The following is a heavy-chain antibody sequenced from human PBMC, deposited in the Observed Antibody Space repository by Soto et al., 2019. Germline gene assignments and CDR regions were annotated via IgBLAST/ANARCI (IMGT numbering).Heavy chain of an antibody. CDR2: INHSGST. CDR1: GGSFSGYY. J-gene: IGHJ3*01. Sequence: PSETLSLTCAVYGGSFSGYYWSWIRKPPGKGLEWIGEINHSGSTNYNPSLKSRVTISVDTSKNQFSLKLSSVTAADTAVYYCARGRRAAPLRVWGQGTMVTVSS. D-gene: IGHD6-25*01. CDR3: ARGRRAAPLRV. V-gene: IGHV4-34*01.